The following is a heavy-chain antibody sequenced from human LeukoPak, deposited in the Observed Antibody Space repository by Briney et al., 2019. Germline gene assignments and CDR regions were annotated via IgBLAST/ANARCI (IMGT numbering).Heavy chain of an antibody. J-gene: IGHJ1*01. V-gene: IGHV3-53*01. CDR3: ARSTTPNENEFCEH. CDR2: IYSDNT. D-gene: IGHD2/OR15-2a*01. Sequence: GGSLRLSCAASGFTFSTYGMSWVRQAPGKGLEWVSFIYSDNTHYSDSVKGRFTISRDNSKNTLYLQMNSLRAEDTAVYYCARSTTPNENEFCEHWGQGTLVSVS. CDR1: GFTFSTYG.